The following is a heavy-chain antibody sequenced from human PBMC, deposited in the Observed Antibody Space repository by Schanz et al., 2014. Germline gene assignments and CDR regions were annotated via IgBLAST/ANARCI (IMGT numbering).Heavy chain of an antibody. Sequence: EVQLVESGGGFVQPGGSLRLSCEASGFDFNSYSMNWVRQAPGKGLEWVSGISGSGGSTYYADSVKGRFTISRDRFQNTLYLRMSSLRAEDTAVYYCARPRFDYGEVDYWGQGTLVTVSS. D-gene: IGHD4-17*01. J-gene: IGHJ4*02. V-gene: IGHV3-23*04. CDR3: ARPRFDYGEVDY. CDR1: GFDFNSYS. CDR2: ISGSGGST.